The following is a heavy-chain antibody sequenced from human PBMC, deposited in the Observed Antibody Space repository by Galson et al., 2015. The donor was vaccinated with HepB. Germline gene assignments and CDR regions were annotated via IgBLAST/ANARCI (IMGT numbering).Heavy chain of an antibody. CDR2: VYYSGGT. CDR3: ARRGALAGFYYFDY. Sequence: LSLTCTVSGGSTSSNGYYWGWIRQPPGKGLEWIGNVYYSGGTYYNPSLKSRLTISVDTPKNQFSLKLTSVTAADTAVYYCARRGALAGFYYFDYWGQGTLVTVSS. D-gene: IGHD6-19*01. V-gene: IGHV4-39*01. J-gene: IGHJ4*02. CDR1: GGSTSSNGYY.